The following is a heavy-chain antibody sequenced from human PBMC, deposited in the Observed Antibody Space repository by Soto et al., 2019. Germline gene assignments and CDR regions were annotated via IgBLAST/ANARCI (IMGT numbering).Heavy chain of an antibody. V-gene: IGHV6-1*01. Sequence: PSQTLSLTCAISGDSVSSNSASWNWIRQSPSRGLEWLGRTYYRSKWYNDYAVSVKSRITINPDTSKNQFSLQLNSVTPEDTAVYYCVRGGERSAGSLYYYGMDVWGQGTPVTVSS. CDR2: TYYRSKWYN. D-gene: IGHD6-13*01. CDR3: VRGGERSAGSLYYYGMDV. J-gene: IGHJ6*02. CDR1: GDSVSSNSAS.